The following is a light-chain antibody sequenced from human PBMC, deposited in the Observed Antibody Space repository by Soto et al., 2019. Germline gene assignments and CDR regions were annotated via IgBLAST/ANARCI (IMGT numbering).Light chain of an antibody. V-gene: IGLV2-14*03. Sequence: QSALTQPASVSGSPGRSVTISCTGSSSDVGDFNYVSWYQHLPGRAPKLIIYDVTNRPSGISYRFSASKSGRTASLTISGLQAEDEADYYCSSYSSSITHVVFGGGTKHTVL. CDR2: DVT. CDR1: SSDVGDFNY. CDR3: SSYSSSITHVV. J-gene: IGLJ2*01.